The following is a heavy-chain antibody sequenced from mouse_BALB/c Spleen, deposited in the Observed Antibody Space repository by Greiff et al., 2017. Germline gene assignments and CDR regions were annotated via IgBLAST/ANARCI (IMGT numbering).Heavy chain of an antibody. D-gene: IGHD3-1*01. CDR1: GFNIKDYY. CDR2: IDPENGNT. V-gene: IGHV14-1*02. Sequence: VQLQQSGAELVRPGALVKLSCKASGFNIKDYYMHWVKQRPEQGLEWIGWIDPENGNTIYDPKFQGKASITADTSSNTAYLQLSSLTSEDTAVYYCARVSSGYDAMDYWGQGTSVTVSS. CDR3: ARVSSGYDAMDY. J-gene: IGHJ4*01.